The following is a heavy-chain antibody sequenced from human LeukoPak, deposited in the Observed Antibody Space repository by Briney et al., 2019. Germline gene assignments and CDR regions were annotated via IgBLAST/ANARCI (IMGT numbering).Heavy chain of an antibody. J-gene: IGHJ4*02. CDR1: GGSFRDYY. CDR3: ASGGYCSSTSCYSDY. V-gene: IGHV4-59*07. CDR2: IYYSGST. Sequence: SDTLSLTCAVYGGSFRDYYWSWIRQPPGKGLEWIGYIYYSGSTNYNPSLKSRVTISVDTSKNQFSLKLSSVTAADTAVYYCASGGYCSSTSCYSDYWGQGTLVTVSS. D-gene: IGHD2-2*02.